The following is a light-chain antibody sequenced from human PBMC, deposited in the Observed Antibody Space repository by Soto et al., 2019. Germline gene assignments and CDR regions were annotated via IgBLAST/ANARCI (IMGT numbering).Light chain of an antibody. CDR1: QSISSW. J-gene: IGKJ4*01. V-gene: IGKV1-5*03. Sequence: DIQMTQSPSSLSASVGDRVTITCRASQSISSWLAWYQQKPGKAPKLLIFGVSSLDNGVPSRFSGSGSGTEFTLSISSLQPDDFATYYCQQYSSYSRLTFGGGTKVEIK. CDR2: GVS. CDR3: QQYSSYSRLT.